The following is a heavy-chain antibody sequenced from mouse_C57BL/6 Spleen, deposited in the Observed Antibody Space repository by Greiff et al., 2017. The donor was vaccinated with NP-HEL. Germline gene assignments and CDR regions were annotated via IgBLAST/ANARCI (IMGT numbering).Heavy chain of an antibody. CDR2: IDPETGGT. D-gene: IGHD1-1*01. Sequence: QVQLQQSGAELVRPGASVTLSCKASGYTFTDYEMHWVKQTPVHGLEWIGAIDPETGGTAYNQKFKGKAILTADKSSSTAYMELRSLTSEDSAVYYCTRIYYGSRGGFDYWGQGTTLTVSS. CDR1: GYTFTDYE. V-gene: IGHV1-15*01. CDR3: TRIYYGSRGGFDY. J-gene: IGHJ2*01.